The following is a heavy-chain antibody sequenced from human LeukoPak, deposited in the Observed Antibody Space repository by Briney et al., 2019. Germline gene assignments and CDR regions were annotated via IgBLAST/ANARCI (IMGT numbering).Heavy chain of an antibody. J-gene: IGHJ5*02. CDR3: VRLMGSGWFDL. CDR1: GFTVSSSR. CDR2: IYSGGNT. D-gene: IGHD1-26*01. V-gene: IGHV3-53*04. Sequence: GGSPTLSCAASGFTVSSSRINWVRQAPGRGLEWVSVIYSGGNTFYADSVKGRFTISRQNYENTLYLQMNSLSADDTAVYYCVRLMGSGWFDLWGQGTLVTVFS.